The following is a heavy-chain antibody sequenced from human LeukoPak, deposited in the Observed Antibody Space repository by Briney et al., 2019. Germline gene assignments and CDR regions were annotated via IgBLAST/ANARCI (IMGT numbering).Heavy chain of an antibody. CDR2: FDYEDGET. CDR1: GYTRTELS. V-gene: IGHV1-24*01. J-gene: IGHJ1*01. CDR3: ATEYCSGGGCYSSEYFQH. D-gene: IGHD2-15*01. Sequence: GASVTVSCKVSGYTRTELSMHWVRRALAKGVEWMGRFDYEDGETIYAQKFQGRVTMNEDTSTDTAYMEVSSLRSEDTAVYYCATEYCSGGGCYSSEYFQHWGQGTLVTVSS.